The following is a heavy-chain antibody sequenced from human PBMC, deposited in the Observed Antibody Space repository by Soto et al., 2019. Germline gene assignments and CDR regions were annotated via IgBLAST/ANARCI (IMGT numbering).Heavy chain of an antibody. J-gene: IGHJ5*02. Sequence: QVQLVQSGGEVKKPGASVKVSCKASGYTFTNYGISWVRQAPGQGLEWMGWINVYNGNTKYAQKXQGRVTITTDXXKXTXXMELRSLRSDDTAVYYCARGVGSGSYYNQYNWFDPWGQGTLVTVSS. CDR3: ARGVGSGSYYNQYNWFDP. D-gene: IGHD3-10*01. CDR2: INVYNGNT. CDR1: GYTFTNYG. V-gene: IGHV1-18*01.